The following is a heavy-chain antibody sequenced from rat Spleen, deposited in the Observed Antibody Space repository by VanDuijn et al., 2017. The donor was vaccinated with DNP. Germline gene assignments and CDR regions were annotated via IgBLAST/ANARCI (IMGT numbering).Heavy chain of an antibody. J-gene: IGHJ2*01. V-gene: IGHV5-20*01. CDR1: EFIFTDYY. CDR2: ISISGGRT. CDR3: TTADF. Sequence: EVQLVESGGGLVQPGRSLKLSCAASEFIFTDYYMAWIRQAPKKGLEWVATISISGGRTYYPDSVQGRFTISRENAKSSLDLQMDSLRSEDTAIYYCTTADFWGQGVMVTVSS.